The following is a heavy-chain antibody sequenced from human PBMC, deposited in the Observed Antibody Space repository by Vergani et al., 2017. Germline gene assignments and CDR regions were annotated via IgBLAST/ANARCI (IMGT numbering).Heavy chain of an antibody. V-gene: IGHV4-59*01. CDR2: IYYSGST. D-gene: IGHD6-13*01. J-gene: IGHJ4*02. CDR3: ASGELRQQLVPGYFDY. CDR1: GGSISSYY. Sequence: QVQLQESGPGLVKPSETLSLTCTVSGGSISSYYWSWIRQPPGKGLEWIGYIYYSGSTNYNPSLKSRVTISVDTSKNQFSLKLSSVTAADTAVYYGASGELRQQLVPGYFDYWGQGTLVTVSS.